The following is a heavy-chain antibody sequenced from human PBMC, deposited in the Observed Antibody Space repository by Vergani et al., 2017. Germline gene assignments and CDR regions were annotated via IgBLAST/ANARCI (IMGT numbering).Heavy chain of an antibody. CDR2: ISSSGSTI. V-gene: IGHV3-48*03. D-gene: IGHD4-23*01. J-gene: IGHJ6*02. CDR1: GFTFSSYE. Sequence: EVQLVESGGGVVQPGGSLRLSCAASGFTFSSYEMNWVRQAPGKGLEWVSYISSSGSTIYYADSVKGRFTISRDNAKNSLYLQMNSLRAEDTAVYYCARDLDYGGNSRFWLYYYYGMDVWGQGTTVTVSS. CDR3: ARDLDYGGNSRFWLYYYYGMDV.